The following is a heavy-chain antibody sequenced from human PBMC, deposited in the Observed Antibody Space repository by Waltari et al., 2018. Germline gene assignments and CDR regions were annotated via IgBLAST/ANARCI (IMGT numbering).Heavy chain of an antibody. CDR1: GLIFSSFA. CDR3: AKDSHGYYRPFDF. CDR2: ISGSGSST. D-gene: IGHD3-3*01. V-gene: IGHV3-23*01. Sequence: DVQLLESGGGLVQPGGSLRLSCAASGLIFSSFAMSWVRQAPGKGLDWVSTISGSGSSTYYADSVKGRFTISRDNSKNTLYLQMNSLRAEDTAVYYCAKDSHGYYRPFDFWGQGTLVTVSS. J-gene: IGHJ5*01.